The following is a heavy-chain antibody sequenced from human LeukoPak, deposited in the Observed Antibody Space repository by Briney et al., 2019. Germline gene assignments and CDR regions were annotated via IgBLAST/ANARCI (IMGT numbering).Heavy chain of an antibody. CDR3: ARGYSSGWYRDYYYYYYMDV. Sequence: GASVKVSCKASGYTFTSYGISWVRQAPGQGLEWMGWISAYNGNTNYAQKLQGRVTMTTDTSTSTAYMELRSLRSDDTAVYYCARGYSSGWYRDYYYYYYMDVWGKGTTVTISS. CDR2: ISAYNGNT. J-gene: IGHJ6*03. V-gene: IGHV1-18*01. D-gene: IGHD6-19*01. CDR1: GYTFTSYG.